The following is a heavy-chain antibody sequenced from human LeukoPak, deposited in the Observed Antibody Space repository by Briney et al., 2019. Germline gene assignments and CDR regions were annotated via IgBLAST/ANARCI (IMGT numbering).Heavy chain of an antibody. CDR3: ARSSVYPPPAFAS. J-gene: IGHJ4*02. CDR2: INHSGST. CDR1: GGSFSGYY. V-gene: IGHV4-34*01. D-gene: IGHD3-22*01. Sequence: SETLSLTCAVYGGSFSGYYWSWIRQPPGKGLEWIGEINHSGSTNYNPSLKRRVTISVDTSKNQFSLKLSSVTAADTAVYYCARSSVYPPPAFASWGQGTLVTVSP.